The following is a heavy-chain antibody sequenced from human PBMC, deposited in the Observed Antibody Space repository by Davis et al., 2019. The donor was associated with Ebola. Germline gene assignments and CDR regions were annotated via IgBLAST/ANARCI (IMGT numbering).Heavy chain of an antibody. V-gene: IGHV1-69*13. Sequence: SVKVSCKASGGTFSSYAISWVRQAPGQGLEWMGGIIPIFGTANYAQKFQGRVTITADESTSTAYMELSSLRSEDTAVYYCARDRRYCSSTSCREGYFDYWGQGTLVTVSS. CDR2: IIPIFGTA. D-gene: IGHD2-2*01. CDR3: ARDRRYCSSTSCREGYFDY. J-gene: IGHJ4*02. CDR1: GGTFSSYA.